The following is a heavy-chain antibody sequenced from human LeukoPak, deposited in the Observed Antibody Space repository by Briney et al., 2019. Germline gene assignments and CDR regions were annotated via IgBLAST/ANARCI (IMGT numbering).Heavy chain of an antibody. CDR1: GCTFSSYA. D-gene: IGHD3-9*01. V-gene: IGHV3-23*01. CDR3: AKFNRNYDILTGYYKAMYYFDY. CDR2: ISGSGGST. Sequence: GGSLRLSCAASGCTFSSYAMSWVRQAPRKGLEWVSAISGSGGSTYYAESVKGRFTISRDNSKNTLYLQMNSLRAEDTAVYYCAKFNRNYDILTGYYKAMYYFDYWGQGTLVTVSS. J-gene: IGHJ4*02.